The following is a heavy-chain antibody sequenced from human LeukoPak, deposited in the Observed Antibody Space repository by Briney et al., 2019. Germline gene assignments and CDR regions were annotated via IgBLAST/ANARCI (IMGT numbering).Heavy chain of an antibody. CDR2: IYHSGST. CDR3: ARGLDYYDSSGYYYQGVYFDY. V-gene: IGHV4-30-2*01. CDR1: GGSISSGGYY. D-gene: IGHD3-22*01. Sequence: PSETLSLTCTVSGGSISSGGYYWSWIRQPPGKGLEWIGYIYHSGSTYYNPSLKSRVTMSVDTSKNQFSLKLSSVTAADTAVYYCARGLDYYDSSGYYYQGVYFDYWGQGTLVTVSS. J-gene: IGHJ4*02.